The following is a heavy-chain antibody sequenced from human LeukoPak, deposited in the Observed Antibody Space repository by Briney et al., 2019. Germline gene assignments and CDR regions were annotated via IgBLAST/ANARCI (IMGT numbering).Heavy chain of an antibody. Sequence: ASVKVSCKASGYTFTGYYMHWVRQAPGQGLEWTGWINPNSGGTNYAQKFQGRVTMTRDTSISTAYMELSRLRSDDTAVYYCAREPRIVGATTGDYWGQGTLVTVSS. CDR3: AREPRIVGATTGDY. D-gene: IGHD1-26*01. V-gene: IGHV1-2*02. CDR2: INPNSGGT. J-gene: IGHJ4*02. CDR1: GYTFTGYY.